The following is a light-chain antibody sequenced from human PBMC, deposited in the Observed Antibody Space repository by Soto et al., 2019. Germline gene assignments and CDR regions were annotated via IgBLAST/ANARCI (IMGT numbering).Light chain of an antibody. J-gene: IGLJ1*01. Sequence: QSVLTQPASVSGSPGQSIAISCTGSSSDVGFYNYVSWYQQHPGEVPKLIIFEVSNRPSGVSNRFSGSKSGNTASLTISGLQAEDEAAYYCSSYTTSSTRVFGTGTNLTVL. CDR3: SSYTTSSTRV. CDR1: SSDVGFYNY. CDR2: EVS. V-gene: IGLV2-14*01.